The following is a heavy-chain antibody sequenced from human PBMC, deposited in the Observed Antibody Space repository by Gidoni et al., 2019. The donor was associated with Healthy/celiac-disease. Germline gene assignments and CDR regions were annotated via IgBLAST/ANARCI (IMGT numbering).Heavy chain of an antibody. Sequence: EVQLVESGGGLVQPGGSLSLSCAASGFTFSSYWMHWVRQAPGKGLVWVSRSNSDGSSTSYADSVKGRFTISRDNAKNTLYLQMNSLRAEDTAVYYCARKSAAGLDYWGQGTLVTVSS. D-gene: IGHD6-13*01. V-gene: IGHV3-74*01. CDR2: SNSDGSST. CDR3: ARKSAAGLDY. CDR1: GFTFSSYW. J-gene: IGHJ4*02.